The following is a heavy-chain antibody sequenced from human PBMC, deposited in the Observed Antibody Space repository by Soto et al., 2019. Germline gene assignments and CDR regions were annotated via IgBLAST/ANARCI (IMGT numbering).Heavy chain of an antibody. CDR2: IFPGDSDT. CDR3: ARTRSFTLGFYYDGMDV. V-gene: IGHV5-51*01. CDR1: GYSFTGNW. J-gene: IGHJ6*02. D-gene: IGHD6-6*01. Sequence: GESLKISCKASGYSFTGNWIAWVRQMPGKGLEWIGIIFPGDSDTRYSPSFQGQVTISADKSINTVFLQWSSLKASDTAIYYCARTRSFTLGFYYDGMDVWGQGTTVTVSS.